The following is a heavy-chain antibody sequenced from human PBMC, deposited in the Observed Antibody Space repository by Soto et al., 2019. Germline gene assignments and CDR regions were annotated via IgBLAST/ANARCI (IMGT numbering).Heavy chain of an antibody. CDR2: IYHSGST. Sequence: SETLSLTCAVSGGSISSGGYSWSWIRQPPGKGLEWIGYIYHSGSTYYNPSLKSRVTISVDRSKNQFSLKLSSVTAADTAVYYCARGTSTGTMSYWGQGTLVTVSS. V-gene: IGHV4-30-2*01. J-gene: IGHJ4*02. CDR1: GGSISSGGYS. CDR3: ARGTSTGTMSY. D-gene: IGHD1-1*01.